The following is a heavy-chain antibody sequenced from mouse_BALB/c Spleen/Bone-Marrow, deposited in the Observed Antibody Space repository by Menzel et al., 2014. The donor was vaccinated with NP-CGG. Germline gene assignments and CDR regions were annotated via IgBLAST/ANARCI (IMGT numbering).Heavy chain of an antibody. CDR3: ARAITTALGTY. V-gene: IGHV3-1*02. D-gene: IGHD1-2*01. J-gene: IGHJ3*01. Sequence: EVQGVESGPDLVKPSQSLSLTCTVTDYSITSGFSWHWIRQFPGNKLEWMGYIHYSGNTNYNPSLKSRISITRDTSKNQFFLQFNSVTTEDTATYYCARAITTALGTYWGQGTLVTVSA. CDR2: IHYSGNT. CDR1: DYSITSGFS.